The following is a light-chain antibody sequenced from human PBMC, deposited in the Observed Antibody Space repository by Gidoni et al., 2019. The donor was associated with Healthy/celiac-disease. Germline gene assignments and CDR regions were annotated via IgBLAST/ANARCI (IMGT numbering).Light chain of an antibody. CDR3: QQYGSSPPEVT. CDR2: GES. Sequence: EMVLTQSPAILSLSPGERATLSCRASPSVSSSYLAWYQQKPGQAPRLLIYGESSSATGIPDRFSGSGSGTDFTLTISRLEPEDFAVYYCQQYGSSPPEVTFGPGTKVEIK. J-gene: IGKJ3*01. V-gene: IGKV3-20*01. CDR1: PSVSSSY.